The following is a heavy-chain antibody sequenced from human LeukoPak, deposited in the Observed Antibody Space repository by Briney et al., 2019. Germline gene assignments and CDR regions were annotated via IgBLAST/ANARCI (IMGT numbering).Heavy chain of an antibody. CDR1: LDSTTSNF. CDR2: IHRSGSP. Sequence: PSETLSLTCTVSLDSTTSNFWSWVRQPPGKGLEWIGEIHRSGSPNYNPSLQSRVTISIDRSRNQIALKLSSVTAADTAVYYCGEMDRGTWYRYWGQGALVTVSS. J-gene: IGHJ4*02. V-gene: IGHV4-4*02. CDR3: GEMDRGTWYRY. D-gene: IGHD6-13*01.